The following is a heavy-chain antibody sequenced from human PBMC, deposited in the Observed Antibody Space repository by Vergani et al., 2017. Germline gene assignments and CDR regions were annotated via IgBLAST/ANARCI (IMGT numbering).Heavy chain of an antibody. CDR2: TNPNSGGT. D-gene: IGHD1-26*01. V-gene: IGHV1-2*06. Sequence: QVQLVQSGAEVKKPGASVKVSCKASGYTFNGYYMHWVRPAPGQGLEWMGRTNPNSGGTNYAQKVQGRVTMTRDTSISTAYMELSRLRSDDTAVYYCAREWDLGQPWYFDLWGRGTLVTVSS. CDR3: AREWDLGQPWYFDL. J-gene: IGHJ2*01. CDR1: GYTFNGYY.